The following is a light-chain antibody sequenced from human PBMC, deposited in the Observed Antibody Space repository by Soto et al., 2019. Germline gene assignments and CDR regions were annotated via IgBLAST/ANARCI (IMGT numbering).Light chain of an antibody. CDR3: LSYAGSTNYV. V-gene: IGLV2-8*01. CDR1: SRDVGGNNY. J-gene: IGLJ1*01. CDR2: EVS. Sequence: QSVLTQPPSASGSPGQSVSISCTGTSRDVGGNNYVSWYQQHPGKAPKLMIYEVSKRPSGVPARFSGSKSGNTASLTVSGLQAEDEADYFCLSYAGSTNYVFGTGTKVTVL.